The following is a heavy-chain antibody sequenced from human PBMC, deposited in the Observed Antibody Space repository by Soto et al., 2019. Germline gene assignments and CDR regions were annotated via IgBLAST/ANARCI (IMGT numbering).Heavy chain of an antibody. CDR3: AKDFDDSSGYFDY. J-gene: IGHJ4*02. V-gene: IGHV3-30*18. Sequence: GGSLRLSCAASGFTFSSYGMHWVRQAPGKGLEWVAVISYDGINKYYADSVKGRFTISRDNSKNTLYLQMNSLRVEDTAVYYCAKDFDDSSGYFDYWGQGTLVTVSS. D-gene: IGHD3-22*01. CDR1: GFTFSSYG. CDR2: ISYDGINK.